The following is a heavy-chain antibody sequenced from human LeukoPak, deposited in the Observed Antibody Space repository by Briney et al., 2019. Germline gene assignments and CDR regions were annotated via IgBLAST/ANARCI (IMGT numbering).Heavy chain of an antibody. V-gene: IGHV4-59*01. CDR3: ARDPQYYYDSSGYLGWYFDL. CDR2: IYYSGST. D-gene: IGHD3-22*01. CDR1: GGSISSYY. Sequence: SETLSLTCTVSGGSISSYYWSWIRQPPGKGLEWIGYIYYSGSTNYNPSLKTRVTISVDTSKNQFSLKLSSVTAADTAVYYCARDPQYYYDSSGYLGWYFDLWGRGTLVTVSS. J-gene: IGHJ2*01.